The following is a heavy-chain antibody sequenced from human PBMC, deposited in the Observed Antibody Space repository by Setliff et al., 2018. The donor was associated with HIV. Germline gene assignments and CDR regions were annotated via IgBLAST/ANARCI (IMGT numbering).Heavy chain of an antibody. CDR3: ATVFTV. V-gene: IGHV3-74*01. CDR2: IDEGGGT. D-gene: IGHD3-3*01. CDR1: GFTLNNNW. J-gene: IGHJ3*01. Sequence: GGSLRLSCAASGFTLNNNWIHWVRQAPGKGLEWVSRIDEGGGTSYADSVKGRFSISRDNAKNAVYLQMNILRAEDTAVYYCATVFTVWGQGTMVTVSS.